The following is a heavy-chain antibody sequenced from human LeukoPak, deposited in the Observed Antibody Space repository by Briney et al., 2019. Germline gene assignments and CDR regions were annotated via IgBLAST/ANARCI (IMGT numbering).Heavy chain of an antibody. D-gene: IGHD6-19*01. CDR3: SKAYSTGWHIDS. V-gene: IGHV3-9*01. J-gene: IGHJ4*02. CDR1: GFTFDDYA. CDR2: ISWSSGSI. Sequence: GGSLRLSCAASGFTFDDYAMHWVRQAPGKGLEWVSGISWSSGSIDYADSVKGRFTISRDNAKNSLYLQMNSLRADDTAFYYCSKAYSTGWHIDSWGPGTLVTVSS.